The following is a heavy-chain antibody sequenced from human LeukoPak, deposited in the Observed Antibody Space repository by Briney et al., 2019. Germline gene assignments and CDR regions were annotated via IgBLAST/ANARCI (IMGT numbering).Heavy chain of an antibody. CDR2: IGGSSDTT. V-gene: IGHV3-23*01. Sequence: GGSLRLSCAASGFMFSSYAMGWVRQAPGKGLEWVSVIGGSSDTTYYATSVKGRFTISRDNSKNTVYLQMKSLRADDTAVYYRAKLFGGGIVPAAVHAWGQGSLVTVSS. CDR1: GFMFSSYA. D-gene: IGHD2-2*01. CDR3: AKLFGGGIVPAAVHA. J-gene: IGHJ5*02.